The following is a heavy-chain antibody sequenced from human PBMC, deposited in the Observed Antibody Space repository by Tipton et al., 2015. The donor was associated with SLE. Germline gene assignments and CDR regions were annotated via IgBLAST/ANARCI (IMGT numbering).Heavy chain of an antibody. CDR1: GGSFSGYY. D-gene: IGHD1-26*01. V-gene: IGHV4-34*01. CDR2: INHSGST. J-gene: IGHJ4*02. CDR3: ARGVGADY. Sequence: TLSLTCAVYGGSFSGYYWSWIRQPPGKGLEWIGEINHSGSTNYNPSLKARVTLSADTSKNQFSLKLSSVTAADTAMYYCARGVGADYWGQGTLVTVSS.